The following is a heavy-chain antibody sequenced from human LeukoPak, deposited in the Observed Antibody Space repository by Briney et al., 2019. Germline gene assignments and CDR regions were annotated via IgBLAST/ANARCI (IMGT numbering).Heavy chain of an antibody. CDR3: AGQREMTTIFSALGY. D-gene: IGHD5-24*01. J-gene: IGHJ4*02. Sequence: PGGSLRLSCAASGFTFSDYYMSWIRQAPGKGLEWVSDISSSGRTIYYAGSVKGRFTISRDNAKNSLYLQMNSLRAEDTAVYYCAGQREMTTIFSALGYWGQGTLVTVSS. V-gene: IGHV3-11*01. CDR2: ISSSGRTI. CDR1: GFTFSDYY.